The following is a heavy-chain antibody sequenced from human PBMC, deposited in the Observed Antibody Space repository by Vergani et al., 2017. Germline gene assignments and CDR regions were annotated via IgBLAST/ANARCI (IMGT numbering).Heavy chain of an antibody. V-gene: IGHV1-8*02. CDR1: GYTFTSYG. Sequence: QVQLVQSGAEVKKPGSSVKVSCKASGYTFTSYGINWVRQATGQGLEWMGWMNPNSGNTGYAQKFQGRVTMTRNTSISTAYMELSSLRSEDTAVYYCARGIAARPDDYYYYYDMDVWGKGTTVTVSS. CDR3: ARGIAARPDDYYYYYDMDV. CDR2: MNPNSGNT. D-gene: IGHD6-6*01. J-gene: IGHJ6*03.